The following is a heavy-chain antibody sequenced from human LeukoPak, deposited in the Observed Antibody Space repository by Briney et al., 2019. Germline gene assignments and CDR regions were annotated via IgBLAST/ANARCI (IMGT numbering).Heavy chain of an antibody. CDR2: IYPGDSDT. J-gene: IGHJ5*02. CDR1: GYSFTSYW. V-gene: IGHV5-51*01. CDR3: TRSTSVRGVIP. D-gene: IGHD3-10*02. Sequence: GESLKISCKGSGYSFTSYWIGWVCQMPGKGLEWMGIIYPGDSDTRYSPSFQGQVTISADKSISTAYLQWSSLKASDTAMYYCTRSTSVRGVIPWGQGTLVTVSS.